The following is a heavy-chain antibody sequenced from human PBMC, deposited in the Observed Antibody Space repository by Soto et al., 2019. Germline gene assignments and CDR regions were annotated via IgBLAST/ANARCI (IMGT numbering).Heavy chain of an antibody. CDR2: IYYSGST. V-gene: IGHV4-59*01. J-gene: IGHJ1*01. D-gene: IGHD6-6*01. CDR1: GGSISSYY. CDR3: ASVPPPLSRIAARYGYFQH. Sequence: QVQLQESGPGLVKPSETLSLTCTVSGGSISSYYWSWIRQPPGKGLEWIGYIYYSGSTNYNPSLKSRVTISVDTSKNQFSLKLSSVTAADTAVYYCASVPPPLSRIAARYGYFQHWGQGTLVTVSS.